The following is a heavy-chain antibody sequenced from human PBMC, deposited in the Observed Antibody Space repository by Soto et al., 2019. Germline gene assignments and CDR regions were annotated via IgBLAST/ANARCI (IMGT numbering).Heavy chain of an antibody. D-gene: IGHD6-19*01. CDR3: ARVENLRGWYRLYWCGP. Sequence: ASVKVSCTASGYTFTIYGISWVRQAPGQGLEWMGWISAYNGNTNYAQKLQGRVTMTTDTSTSTAYMELRSLRSDDTAVYYCARVENLRGWYRLYWCGPRDQGTLGTV. V-gene: IGHV1-18*04. CDR2: ISAYNGNT. CDR1: GYTFTIYG. J-gene: IGHJ5*02.